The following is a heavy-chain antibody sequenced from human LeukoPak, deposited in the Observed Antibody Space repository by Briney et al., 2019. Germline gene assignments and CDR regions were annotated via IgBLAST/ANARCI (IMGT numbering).Heavy chain of an antibody. CDR2: VSGTAKNT. CDR3: AKSHRGGLRFMVGFFYMDV. V-gene: IGHV3-23*01. J-gene: IGHJ6*03. CDR1: GFTFDNYA. Sequence: GGSLRLSCTASGFTFDNYAMSWVRQAPGQGLAWVSAVSGTAKNTYYADSVKGRFTTSRDNSNNTVYLQMKSLRAEDTAVYYCAKSHRGGLRFMVGFFYMDVWGSGTTVAVSS. D-gene: IGHD3-3*01.